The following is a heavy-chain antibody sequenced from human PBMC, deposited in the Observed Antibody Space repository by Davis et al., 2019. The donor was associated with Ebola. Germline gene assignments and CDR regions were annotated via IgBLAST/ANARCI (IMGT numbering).Heavy chain of an antibody. CDR3: ARGRPYNWNYVLDY. Sequence: GSLRLSCAASEFIFSNYAMNWVRQAPGKGLEWIGEINHSGSTNYNPSLKSRVTISVDTSKNQFSLKLSSVTAADTAVYYCARGRPYNWNYVLDYWGQGTLVTVSS. J-gene: IGHJ4*02. CDR1: EFIFSNYA. CDR2: INHSGST. V-gene: IGHV4-34*01. D-gene: IGHD1-7*01.